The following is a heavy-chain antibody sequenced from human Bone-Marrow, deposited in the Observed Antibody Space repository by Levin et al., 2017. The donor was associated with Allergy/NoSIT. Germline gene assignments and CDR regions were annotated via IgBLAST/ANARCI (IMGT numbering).Heavy chain of an antibody. J-gene: IGHJ4*02. V-gene: IGHV3-23*01. D-gene: IGHD3-10*01. CDR1: GFTFSKYA. Sequence: GESLKISCAASGFTFSKYAMSWVRQAPGKGLEWVSGISGSGDSTYDGDSVKGRFTISRDNSKNTLYLQMNSLRAEDTAVYYCAKDRDFYGSGSLGNWGQGTLVTVSS. CDR3: AKDRDFYGSGSLGN. CDR2: ISGSGDST.